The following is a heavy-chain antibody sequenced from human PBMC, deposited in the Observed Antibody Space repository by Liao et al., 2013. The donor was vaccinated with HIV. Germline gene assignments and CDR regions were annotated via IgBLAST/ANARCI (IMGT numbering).Heavy chain of an antibody. V-gene: IGHV4-39*07. CDR3: ARSMLLRPNWFDP. CDR1: GGSISSSSYY. J-gene: IGHJ5*02. D-gene: IGHD2-15*01. CDR2: IYYSGST. Sequence: QVQLQESGPGLVRPSETLSLTCTVSGGSISSSSYYWGWIRQPPGKGLEWIGSIYYSGSTYYNPSLKSRVTISIDTSKNQFSLKLSSVTAADTAVYYCARSMLLRPNWFDPWGQGTLVTVSS.